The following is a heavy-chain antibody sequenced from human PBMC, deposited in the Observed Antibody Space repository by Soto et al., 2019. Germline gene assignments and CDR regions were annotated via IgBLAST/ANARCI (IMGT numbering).Heavy chain of an antibody. Sequence: GGSLRLSCAASGFTVSSNYVSWVRQAPGKGLEWVSVIYSGGSTYYADSVKGRFTISRDNSKNTLYLQMNSLRAEDTAVYYCATGAGWSAVRDYYGMDVWGQGTTVTVSS. D-gene: IGHD4-4*01. V-gene: IGHV3-53*01. CDR3: ATGAGWSAVRDYYGMDV. CDR1: GFTVSSNY. J-gene: IGHJ6*02. CDR2: IYSGGST.